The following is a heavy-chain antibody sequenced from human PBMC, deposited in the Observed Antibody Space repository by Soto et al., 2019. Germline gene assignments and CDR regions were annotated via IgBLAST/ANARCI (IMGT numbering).Heavy chain of an antibody. Sequence: PGGSLRLSCTASGFTFGDYAMSWFRQAPGKGLEWVGFIRSKAYGGTTEYAASVKGRFTISRDDSKSIAYLQMNSLKTEDTAVYYGTPGSDSSSYNGFAPWGRGTLVPVSP. CDR1: GFTFGDYA. V-gene: IGHV3-49*03. D-gene: IGHD6-13*01. CDR2: IRSKAYGGTT. CDR3: TPGSDSSSYNGFAP. J-gene: IGHJ5*02.